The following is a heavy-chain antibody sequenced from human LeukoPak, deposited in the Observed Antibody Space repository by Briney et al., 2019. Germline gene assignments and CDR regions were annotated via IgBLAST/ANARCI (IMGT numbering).Heavy chain of an antibody. CDR3: ARGFPRKYCSGGSCYKYYFDY. CDR2: MNPNSGNT. D-gene: IGHD2-15*01. V-gene: IGHV1-8*01. CDR1: GYTFTSYD. Sequence: GASVKVSCKASGYTFTSYDINWVQQATGQGLEWMGWMNPNSGNTGYAQKFQGRVTMTRNTSISTAYMELSSLRSEDTAVYYCARGFPRKYCSGGSCYKYYFDYWGQGTLVTVSS. J-gene: IGHJ4*02.